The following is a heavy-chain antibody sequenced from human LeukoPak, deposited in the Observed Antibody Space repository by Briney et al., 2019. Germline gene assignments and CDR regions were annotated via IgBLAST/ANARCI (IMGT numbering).Heavy chain of an antibody. D-gene: IGHD5-18*01. CDR2: LSGLGDSK. V-gene: IGHV3-23*01. CDR3: AKDFRDSSMFTDGYFDS. Sequence: GGSLRLSCSASGFTFNNYAMSWVRQAPGKGLEWVSGLSGLGDSKYYAGSVNGRFSISRDNANNRHYLQMNSLRDEDTAVYYCAKDFRDSSMFTDGYFDSWGQGTLVTVSS. J-gene: IGHJ4*02. CDR1: GFTFNNYA.